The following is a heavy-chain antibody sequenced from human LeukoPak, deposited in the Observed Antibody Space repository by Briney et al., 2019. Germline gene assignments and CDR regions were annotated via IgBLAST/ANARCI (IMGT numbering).Heavy chain of an antibody. V-gene: IGHV1-46*01. CDR3: ARDQEGFDY. CDR2: IYPRDGST. CDR1: GYTFTSNY. J-gene: IGHJ4*02. Sequence: ASVKVSCKASGYTFTSNYIHWVRQAPGQGLEWMGMIYPRDGSTSYAQKFQGRVTVTRDTSTSTVHMELSVLRSEETAVYYCARDQEGFDYWGQGTLVTVSS.